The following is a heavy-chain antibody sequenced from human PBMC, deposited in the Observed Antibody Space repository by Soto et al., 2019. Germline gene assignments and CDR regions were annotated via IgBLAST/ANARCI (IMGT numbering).Heavy chain of an antibody. J-gene: IGHJ6*02. CDR2: INPKSGGT. CDR3: ARETSKDLFHGVYSFFYNNEMDV. Sequence: EASVKVSCKASGYRFTDYHIHWVRQAPGQGLDWLGRINPKSGGTSTAQRFQGWGTMTRGRSINTVYMELTRVRSDDTAVYFCARETSKDLFHGVYSFFYNNEMDVWGQGTPVTVSS. CDR1: GYRFTDYH. D-gene: IGHD2-8*01. V-gene: IGHV1-2*04.